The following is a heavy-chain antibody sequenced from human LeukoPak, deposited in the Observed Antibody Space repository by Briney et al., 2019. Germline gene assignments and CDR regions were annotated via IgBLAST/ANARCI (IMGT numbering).Heavy chain of an antibody. D-gene: IGHD4-17*01. CDR3: ARDGIGGTTDFDY. J-gene: IGHJ4*02. Sequence: SETLSLTCTVSGYSISSGYYWSWIRQPPGKGLEWIGYIYHSGSTYYNPSLKSRVTISVDRSKNQFSLKLSSVTAADTAVYYCARDGIGGTTDFDYWGQGTLVTVSS. V-gene: IGHV4-38-2*02. CDR2: IYHSGST. CDR1: GYSISSGYY.